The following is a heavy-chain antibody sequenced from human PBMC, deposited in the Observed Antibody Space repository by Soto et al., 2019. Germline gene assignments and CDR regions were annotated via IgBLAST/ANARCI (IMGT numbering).Heavy chain of an antibody. J-gene: IGHJ5*02. V-gene: IGHV4-30-4*01. CDR1: GGSISSGDYY. D-gene: IGHD3-22*01. CDR2: IYYSGST. Sequence: QVQLQESGPGLVKPSQTLSLTCTVSGGSISSGDYYWSWIRQPPGKGLEWIGYIYYSGSTYYNPSLQSRVTISVDTSKNQFSLKLSSVTAADTAVYYCARGAYDSSGYYYWFDPWGQGTLVTVSS. CDR3: ARGAYDSSGYYYWFDP.